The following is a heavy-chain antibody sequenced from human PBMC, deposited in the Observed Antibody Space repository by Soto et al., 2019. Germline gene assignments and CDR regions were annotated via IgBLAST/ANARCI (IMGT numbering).Heavy chain of an antibody. Sequence: GSLRLSCAASGFTFSSYSMNWVRQAPGKGLEWVSSISSSSSYIYYADSVKGRFTISRDNAKNSLYLQMNSLRAEDTAVYYCARTHIPDPPLGHYMAAFDYWGHGTLVTVSS. CDR3: ARTHIPDPPLGHYMAAFDY. V-gene: IGHV3-21*01. J-gene: IGHJ4*01. D-gene: IGHD7-27*01. CDR1: GFTFSSYS. CDR2: ISSSSSYI.